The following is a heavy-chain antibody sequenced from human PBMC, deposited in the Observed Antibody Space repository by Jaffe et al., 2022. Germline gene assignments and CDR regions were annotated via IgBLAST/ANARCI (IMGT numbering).Heavy chain of an antibody. Sequence: QVQLQESGPGLVKPSQTLSLTCTVSGGSISSGSYYWSWIRQPAGKGLEWIGRIYTSGSTNYNPSLKSRVTISVDTSKNQFSLKLSSVTAADTAVYYCARADTVREAFDPWGQGTLVTVSS. CDR2: IYTSGST. CDR3: ARADTVREAFDP. D-gene: IGHD3-22*01. CDR1: GGSISSGSYY. V-gene: IGHV4-61*02. J-gene: IGHJ5*02.